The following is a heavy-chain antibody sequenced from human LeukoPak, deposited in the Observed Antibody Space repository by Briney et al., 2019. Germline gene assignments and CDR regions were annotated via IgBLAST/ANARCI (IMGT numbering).Heavy chain of an antibody. V-gene: IGHV3-7*01. J-gene: IGHJ4*02. CDR3: AREDGYCSGGNCYSYFDS. Sequence: GGSLRLSCAASGFTFSHFWMSWVRQAPGKGLEWVAYIKKTGSETYYVDSVKGRSTITRDNTRNSLFLQMYSLRAEDTAVYFCAREDGYCSGGNCYSYFDSWGQGTLVTVSS. D-gene: IGHD2-15*01. CDR1: GFTFSHFW. CDR2: IKKTGSET.